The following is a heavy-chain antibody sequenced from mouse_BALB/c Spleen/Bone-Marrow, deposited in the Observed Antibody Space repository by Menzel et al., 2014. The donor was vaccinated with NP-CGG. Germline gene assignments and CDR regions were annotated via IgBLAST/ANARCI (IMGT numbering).Heavy chain of an antibody. J-gene: IGHJ2*01. CDR2: ISSGSSII. CDR3: TRGGNWDDFDY. CDR1: GFTFSSFG. Sequence: EVKLMESGGGLVRPGGSRKLSCAASGFTFSSFGMHWVRQAPEKGLEWVAYISSGSSIIYYADTVKGRLTISRDDPKNTLFLQMTSLRSEDTAMYYCTRGGNWDDFDYWGQGTTLTVSS. D-gene: IGHD4-1*01. V-gene: IGHV5-17*02.